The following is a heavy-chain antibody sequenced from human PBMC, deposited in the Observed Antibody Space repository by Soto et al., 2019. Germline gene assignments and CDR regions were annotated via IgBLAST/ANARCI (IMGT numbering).Heavy chain of an antibody. D-gene: IGHD3-3*01. J-gene: IGHJ3*02. CDR1: GFTFSSYS. CDR3: ARGFLEWLNAFDI. CDR2: ISSSSSTI. Sequence: GGSLRLSCAASGFTFSSYSMNWVRQAPGKGLEWVSYISSSSSTIYYADSVKGRFTISRDNVKNSLYLQMNSLRAEDTAVYYCARGFLEWLNAFDIWGQGTMVTVSS. V-gene: IGHV3-48*01.